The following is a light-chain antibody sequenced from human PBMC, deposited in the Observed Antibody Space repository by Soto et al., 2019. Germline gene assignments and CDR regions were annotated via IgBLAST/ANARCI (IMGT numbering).Light chain of an antibody. CDR1: QSVSSN. CDR2: GAS. J-gene: IGKJ1*01. Sequence: EIVMTQSPATLSVSPGERATLSCRASQSVSSNLAWYQQKPGQAPRLLIYGASTRATGIPARFSGSGSGTEFTLTISSLQSEDFEVYYCQHYNNWPTWTFGQGTRWKSN. V-gene: IGKV3-15*01. CDR3: QHYNNWPTWT.